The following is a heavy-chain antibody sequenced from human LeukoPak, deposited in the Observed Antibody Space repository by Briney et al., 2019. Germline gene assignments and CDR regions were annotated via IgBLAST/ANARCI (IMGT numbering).Heavy chain of an antibody. CDR3: ANQWLVDGYFDY. CDR1: GFTFSSYW. Sequence: GGSLRLSCAASGFTFSSYWMHWVRQAPGKGLVWVSRINEDGSTTNYADSVKGRFTISRDNAKNTLYLQTNSLRAEDTAVYYCANQWLVDGYFDYWGQGTLVTVSS. V-gene: IGHV3-74*01. J-gene: IGHJ4*02. CDR2: INEDGSTT. D-gene: IGHD6-19*01.